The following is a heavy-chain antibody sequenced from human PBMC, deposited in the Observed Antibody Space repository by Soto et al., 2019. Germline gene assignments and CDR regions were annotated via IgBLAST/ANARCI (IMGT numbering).Heavy chain of an antibody. V-gene: IGHV3-23*01. J-gene: IGHJ6*02. CDR2: IGGSGLST. CDR1: GFTFSTYF. D-gene: IGHD3-10*01. CDR3: AKGYYYGSGTYSRAMDV. Sequence: PGGSLRLSCATSGFTFSTYFISWVRQAPGKALEWVSGIGGSGLSTYYADSVRGRFTISRENSKNTLYLQMNSLRAEDTAVYYCAKGYYYGSGTYSRAMDVWGQGTTVTVSS.